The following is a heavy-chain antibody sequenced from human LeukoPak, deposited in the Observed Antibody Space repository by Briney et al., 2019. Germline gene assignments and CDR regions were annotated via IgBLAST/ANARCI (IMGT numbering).Heavy chain of an antibody. V-gene: IGHV4-39*07. CDR2: VFYNGAT. CDR3: AGELRYDNSDSGAF. J-gene: IGHJ3*01. D-gene: IGHD3-22*01. Sequence: IPSETLSLTCIVSGGSISSSIYYWAWVRQPPGKGLEWIGTVFYNGATQYSPSLRSRVTISIDTSTNQFSLKLTSVTAADTALYYCAGELRYDNSDSGAFWGQGTVVTVSS. CDR1: GGSISSSIYY.